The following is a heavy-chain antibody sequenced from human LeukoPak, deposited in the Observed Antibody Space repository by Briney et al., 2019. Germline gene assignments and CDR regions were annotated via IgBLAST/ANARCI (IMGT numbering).Heavy chain of an antibody. D-gene: IGHD3-16*01. Sequence: SQTLSLTCTVSGGSISSGGYYWIWIRQHPGKGLEWIGYAYYSGSTYYNPSLKSRVTISVDTSKNQLSLSLSSVTAADTAAYYCARDLSDDGSPYTHYGMAVWGQGTTVTVSS. CDR1: GGSISSGGYY. V-gene: IGHV4-31*03. J-gene: IGHJ6*02. CDR2: AYYSGST. CDR3: ARDLSDDGSPYTHYGMAV.